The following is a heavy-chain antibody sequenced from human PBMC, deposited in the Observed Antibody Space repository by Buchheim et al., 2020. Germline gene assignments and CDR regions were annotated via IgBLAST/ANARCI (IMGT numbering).Heavy chain of an antibody. CDR2: IWYDGSNK. V-gene: IGHV3-33*01. Sequence: VQLVESGGGLVQPGRSLRLSCAASGFTFSSYGMHWVRQAPGKGLEWVAVIWYDGSNKYYADSVKGRFTISRDNSKNTLYLQMNSLRAEDTAVYYCARVVDYGGNSEYFQHWGQGTL. CDR3: ARVVDYGGNSEYFQH. J-gene: IGHJ1*01. CDR1: GFTFSSYG. D-gene: IGHD4-23*01.